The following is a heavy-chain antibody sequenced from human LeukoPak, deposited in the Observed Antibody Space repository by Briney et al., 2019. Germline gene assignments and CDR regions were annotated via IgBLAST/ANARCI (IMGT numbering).Heavy chain of an antibody. Sequence: GGSLRLSCAASGFTFSSYAMGWVRQAPGEGLQWVSGISGSGSGTYYADSVRGRFTISRDNSKNTLYLQMNSLRVEDTAVYYCAKISSSSWHFYYFDYWGQGTLVTVSS. CDR3: AKISSSSWHFYYFDY. CDR2: ISGSGSGT. V-gene: IGHV3-23*01. J-gene: IGHJ4*02. D-gene: IGHD6-13*01. CDR1: GFTFSSYA.